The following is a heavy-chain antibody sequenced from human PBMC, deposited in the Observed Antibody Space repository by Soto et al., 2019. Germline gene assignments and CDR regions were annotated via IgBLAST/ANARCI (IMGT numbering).Heavy chain of an antibody. V-gene: IGHV4-59*01. J-gene: IGHJ3*01. Sequence: SETLSLTCTVSGGSISSYYWSWIRQPPGKGLEWIGYIYYSGSTNYNPPLKSRVTISVDTSKNQFSLKLSSVTAADKAPYYCERDRDAFDLWGQGTMVTVS. CDR3: ERDRDAFDL. CDR1: GGSISSYY. CDR2: IYYSGST.